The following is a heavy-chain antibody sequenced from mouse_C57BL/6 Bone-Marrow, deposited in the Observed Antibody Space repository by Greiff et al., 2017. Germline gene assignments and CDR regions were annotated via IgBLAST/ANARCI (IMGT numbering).Heavy chain of an antibody. CDR2: IDPSDSET. V-gene: IGHV1-52*01. D-gene: IGHD2-5*01. CDR3: ARSKGPYYSNYEESYYAMDY. Sequence: QVQLQQPGAELVRPGSSVKLSCKASGYTFTSYWMHWVKQRPIQGLEWIGNIDPSDSETHYNQKFKDKATLTVDKSSSTAYMQLSSLTSEDSAVYYCARSKGPYYSNYEESYYAMDYWGQGTSVTVSS. CDR1: GYTFTSYW. J-gene: IGHJ4*01.